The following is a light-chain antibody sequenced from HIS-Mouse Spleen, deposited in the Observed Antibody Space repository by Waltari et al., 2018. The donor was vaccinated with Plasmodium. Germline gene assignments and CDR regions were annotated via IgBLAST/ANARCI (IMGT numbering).Light chain of an antibody. CDR3: QQYNNWSFT. Sequence: IVIPQYPATLSVSPGDRATLSCRASQSVSSNLAWYQQKPGQAPRLLIYGASTRATGIPARFSGSGSGTEFTLTISSLQSEDFAVYYCQQYNNWSFTFGPGTKVDIK. CDR2: GAS. V-gene: IGKV3-15*01. CDR1: QSVSSN. J-gene: IGKJ3*01.